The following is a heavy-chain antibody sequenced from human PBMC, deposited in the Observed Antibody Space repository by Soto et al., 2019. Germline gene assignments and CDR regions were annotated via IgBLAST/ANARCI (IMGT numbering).Heavy chain of an antibody. CDR1: GYPSSNYY. D-gene: IGHD2-15*01. CDR3: ARACSGATCYQEYFQY. J-gene: IGHJ1*01. V-gene: IGHV1-46*01. CDR2: VNPSDGGT. Sequence: ASVKVSCKASGYPSSNYYIHWVRQAPGQGLEWMGRVNPSDGGTSYAQQFQGRVTMTRDTSTSTVYMDLSSLRSEDTAVYYCARACSGATCYQEYFQYWGQGTLVTVSS.